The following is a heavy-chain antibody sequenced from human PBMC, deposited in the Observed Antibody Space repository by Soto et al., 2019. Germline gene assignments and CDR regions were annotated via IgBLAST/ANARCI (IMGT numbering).Heavy chain of an antibody. CDR2: IGTAGDT. D-gene: IGHD5-18*01. CDR1: GFTFSSYD. CDR3: ARGSSYEFYYYYGMDV. J-gene: IGHJ6*02. Sequence: EVQLVESGGGLVQPGGSLRLSCAASGFTFSSYDMHWVRQATGKGLEWVSAIGTAGDTYYPGSVRGRFTISRENAKNSLNLQMKCLRAEDTAVYYCARGSSYEFYYYYGMDVWGQGTTVTVSS. V-gene: IGHV3-13*01.